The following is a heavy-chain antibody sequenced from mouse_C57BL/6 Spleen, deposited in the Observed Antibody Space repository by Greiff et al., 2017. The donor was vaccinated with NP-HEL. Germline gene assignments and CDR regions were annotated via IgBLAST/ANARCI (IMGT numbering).Heavy chain of an antibody. CDR3: ESDYDYDDGLV. Sequence: QVQLQQSGPELVKPGASVKISCKASGYAFSSSWMNWVKQRPGKGLEWIGRIYPGDGDTNYNGKFKGKATLTADKSSSTAYMQLSSLTSEDSAVYFCESDYDYDDGLVWGTGTTVTVSS. CDR2: IYPGDGDT. J-gene: IGHJ1*03. V-gene: IGHV1-82*01. CDR1: GYAFSSSW. D-gene: IGHD2-4*01.